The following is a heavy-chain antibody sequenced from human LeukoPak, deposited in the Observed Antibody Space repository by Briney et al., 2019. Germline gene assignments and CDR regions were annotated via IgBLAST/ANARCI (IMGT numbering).Heavy chain of an antibody. J-gene: IGHJ3*02. CDR3: ARDRDDGSGRLTDAFDI. Sequence: SVKVSCKASGGTFSSYSFSWVRQAPGQGPEWMGGIIPIFDTANYAQKFQGRVTITADESTSTTYMELSSLRSEDTAVYYCARDRDDGSGRLTDAFDIWGQGTMVTVSS. D-gene: IGHD3-10*01. CDR2: IIPIFDTA. V-gene: IGHV1-69*13. CDR1: GGTFSSYS.